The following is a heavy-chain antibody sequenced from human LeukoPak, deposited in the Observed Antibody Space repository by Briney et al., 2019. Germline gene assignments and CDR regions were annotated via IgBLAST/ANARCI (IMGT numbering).Heavy chain of an antibody. Sequence: GGSLRLSCAASGFTVSSNYMSWVRQAPGKGLEWVSVIYSGGSTYYADSVKGRFTISRDNSKNTLYLQMNSLRAEDTAVYYCARVLSGRGSLYDYYYYMDVWGKGTTVTISS. CDR1: GFTVSSNY. D-gene: IGHD3-10*01. J-gene: IGHJ6*03. CDR3: ARVLSGRGSLYDYYYYMDV. V-gene: IGHV3-66*01. CDR2: IYSGGST.